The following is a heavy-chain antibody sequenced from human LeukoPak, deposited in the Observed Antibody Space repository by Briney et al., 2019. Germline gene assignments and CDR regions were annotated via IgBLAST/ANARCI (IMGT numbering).Heavy chain of an antibody. D-gene: IGHD6-13*01. CDR2: LNHSGST. V-gene: IGHV4-34*01. Sequence: PSETLSLTCAVYGGSFSGYYWSWIRQPPGKGLEWIGELNHSGSTNYNPSLKSRVTISVDTSKNQFSLKLSSVTAADTAVYYCARPNSSIWYDHYYYYYMDVWGKGTTVTVSS. CDR3: ARPNSSIWYDHYYYYYMDV. J-gene: IGHJ6*03. CDR1: GGSFSGYY.